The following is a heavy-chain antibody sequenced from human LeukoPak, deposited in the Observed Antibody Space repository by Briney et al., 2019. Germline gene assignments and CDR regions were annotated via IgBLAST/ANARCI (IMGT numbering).Heavy chain of an antibody. CDR2: IYYSGST. Sequence: PSETLSLTCDVSGGSISSSSYYWGWIRQPPGKGLEWIGGIYYSGSTYYNPSLKSRVTISVDTSKNQFSLKLSSVTAADTAVYYCARVDSSGWNLLFDYWGQGTPVTVSS. J-gene: IGHJ4*02. CDR1: GGSISSSSYY. D-gene: IGHD6-19*01. CDR3: ARVDSSGWNLLFDY. V-gene: IGHV4-39*01.